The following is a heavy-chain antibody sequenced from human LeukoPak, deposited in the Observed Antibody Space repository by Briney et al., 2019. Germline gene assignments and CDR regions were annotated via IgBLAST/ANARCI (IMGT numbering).Heavy chain of an antibody. Sequence: GGSLRLSCAASGFTFSNFAMSWVRQAPGKGLEWVSSISSSSTYIYYADSVKGRFTISRDNAKNSLYLQMNSLRAEDTAMYYCARDINLNWFDPWGQGTLVTVSS. CDR3: ARDINLNWFDP. CDR2: ISSSSTYI. V-gene: IGHV3-21*01. CDR1: GFTFSNFA. J-gene: IGHJ5*02. D-gene: IGHD1-1*01.